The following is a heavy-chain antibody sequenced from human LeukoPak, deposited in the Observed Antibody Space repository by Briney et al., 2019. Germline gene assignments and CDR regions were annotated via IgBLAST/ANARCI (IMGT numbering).Heavy chain of an antibody. CDR3: AKDKRPKDYYDSSGSHYFDY. V-gene: IGHV3-23*01. J-gene: IGHJ4*02. Sequence: GGSLRLSCAASGFTFSSYAMSWVRQAPGKGLEWVSAISGSGGSTYYADSVKGRFTISRDNPKNTLYLQMNSLRAEDTAVYYCAKDKRPKDYYDSSGSHYFDYWGQGTLVTVSS. CDR1: GFTFSSYA. D-gene: IGHD3-22*01. CDR2: ISGSGGST.